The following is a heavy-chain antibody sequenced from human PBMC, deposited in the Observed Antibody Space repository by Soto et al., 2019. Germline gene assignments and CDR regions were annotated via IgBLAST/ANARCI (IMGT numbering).Heavy chain of an antibody. CDR1: GYTFTSYG. CDR3: ARNDPCRGITIFLSY. Sequence: QVQLVQSGAEVKKPGASVKVSCKASGYTFTSYGISWVRQAPGQGLEWMGWISAYNGNTNYAQKLQGRVTMTTDTSTSTASMERRSLRSDDTAVYYCARNDPCRGITIFLSYWGQGTLVTVSS. V-gene: IGHV1-18*01. CDR2: ISAYNGNT. D-gene: IGHD3-9*01. J-gene: IGHJ4*02.